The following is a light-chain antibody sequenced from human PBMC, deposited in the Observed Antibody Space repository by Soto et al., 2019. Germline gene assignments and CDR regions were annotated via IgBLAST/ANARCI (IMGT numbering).Light chain of an antibody. V-gene: IGLV2-23*02. CDR1: TRDVGSYNL. CDR2: EDT. J-gene: IGLJ3*02. Sequence: QSVLTQPASVSGSPGQSITISCTGTTRDVGSYNLVSWYQQHPGKAPKLIIYEDTKRPSGVSSRFSGSKSGNAASLTISGLQAEDEADYHCCSYAGSSTFVVFGGGTKVTVL. CDR3: CSYAGSSTFVV.